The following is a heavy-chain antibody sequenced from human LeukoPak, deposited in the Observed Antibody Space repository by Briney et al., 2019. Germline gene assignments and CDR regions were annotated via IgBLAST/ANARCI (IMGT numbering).Heavy chain of an antibody. CDR3: ARALVLERLDYGGNCY. D-gene: IGHD4-17*01. J-gene: IGHJ4*02. Sequence: PGGSLRLSCAASGFTFSDYYMSWIRQAPGKGLEWVSYISSSGSTIYYADSVKGRFTISRDNAKNSLYLQMNSLRAEDTAVYYCARALVLERLDYGGNCYWGQGTLVTVSS. CDR1: GFTFSDYY. CDR2: ISSSGSTI. V-gene: IGHV3-11*04.